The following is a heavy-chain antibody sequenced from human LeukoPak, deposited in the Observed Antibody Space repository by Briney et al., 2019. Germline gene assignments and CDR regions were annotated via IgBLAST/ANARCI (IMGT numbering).Heavy chain of an antibody. CDR1: GFTFSSYA. D-gene: IGHD6-13*01. CDR3: ARAWAAAGIPPLDY. CDR2: ISYDGSNK. V-gene: IGHV3-30-3*01. J-gene: IGHJ4*02. Sequence: GGSLRLSCAASGFTFSSYAMHWVRQAPGKGLEWVAVISYDGSNKYYADSAKGRFTISRDNSKNTLYLQMNSLRAEDTAVYYCARAWAAAGIPPLDYWGQGTLVTVSS.